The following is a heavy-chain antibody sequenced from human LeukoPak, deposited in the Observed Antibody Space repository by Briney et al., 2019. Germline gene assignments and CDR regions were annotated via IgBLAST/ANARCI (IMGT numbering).Heavy chain of an antibody. CDR3: ARDQYDTWSRRGNFDS. Sequence: GGSLRLSCAASRFTFSSYSMNWVRQAPGKGLEWVSSISSSSSYIYYADSVKGRFTISRDNTKNSLYLQMNSLRAEDTAVFYCARDQYDTWSRRGNFDSWGQGTLVIVSS. CDR1: RFTFSSYS. J-gene: IGHJ4*02. CDR2: ISSSSSYI. D-gene: IGHD3-3*01. V-gene: IGHV3-21*04.